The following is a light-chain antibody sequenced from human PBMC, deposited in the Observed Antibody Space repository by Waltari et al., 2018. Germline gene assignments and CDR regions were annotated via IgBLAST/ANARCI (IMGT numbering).Light chain of an antibody. Sequence: ALTHPASVSGSPGQCTPISCPGLTSVVGAFKFFSWYQQHPGKAPKLMIYEINQRPAGISNRFSGSKFGNTAVLTISGLQTEDEADYYCCSYVTGDTWVFGGGTRVAVL. J-gene: IGLJ3*02. V-gene: IGLV2-23*02. CDR3: CSYVTGDTWV. CDR1: TSVVGAFKF. CDR2: EIN.